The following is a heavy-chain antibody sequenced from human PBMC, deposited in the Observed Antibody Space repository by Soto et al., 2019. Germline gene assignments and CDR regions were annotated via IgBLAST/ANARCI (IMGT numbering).Heavy chain of an antibody. CDR1: GFTFSSYW. CDR2: VSPDGSST. Sequence: GGSLRLSCAASGFTFSSYWMHWVRQAPGKGLVWVSRVSPDGSSTTYADSVKGRFTISRDNAKNTLFLQMNNLRGDDTALYFCVRDQDAYGQAVFDSWGQGTLVTVSS. D-gene: IGHD3-10*01. CDR3: VRDQDAYGQAVFDS. V-gene: IGHV3-74*03. J-gene: IGHJ4*02.